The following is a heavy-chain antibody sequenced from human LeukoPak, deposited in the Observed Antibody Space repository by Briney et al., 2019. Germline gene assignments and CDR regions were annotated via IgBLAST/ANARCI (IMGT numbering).Heavy chain of an antibody. CDR3: ARGVAAAGQYYFDY. CDR2: IYYSGST. J-gene: IGHJ4*02. D-gene: IGHD6-13*01. CDR1: GGSISSSSYY. Sequence: PSETLSLTCTVSGGSISSSSYYWGWIRQPPGKGLEWIASIYYSGSTYYSPSLKSRVTISVDTSKDQFSLKLSSVTAADTAVYYCARGVAAAGQYYFDYWGQGTLVTVSS. V-gene: IGHV4-39*01.